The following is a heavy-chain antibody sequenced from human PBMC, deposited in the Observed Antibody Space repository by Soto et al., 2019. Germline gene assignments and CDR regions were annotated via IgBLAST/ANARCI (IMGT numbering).Heavy chain of an antibody. Sequence: QVQLQESGPGLVQPSQTLSLTCTVSGGSISSGGYYWSWIRQHPGKGLEWIGYIYYSGSTYYNPSLKSRVTISVDTSKNQFSLKLSSVTAADTAVYYCARGGYSSLLFVAQLYNWFDPWGQGTLVTVSS. CDR3: ARGGYSSLLFVAQLYNWFDP. J-gene: IGHJ5*02. CDR1: GGSISSGGYY. V-gene: IGHV4-31*03. D-gene: IGHD6-13*01. CDR2: IYYSGST.